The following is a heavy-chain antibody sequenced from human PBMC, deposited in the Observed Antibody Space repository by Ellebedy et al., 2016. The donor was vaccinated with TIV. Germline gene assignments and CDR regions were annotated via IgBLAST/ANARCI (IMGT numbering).Heavy chain of an antibody. CDR1: GYTFTGYY. CDR3: ARENCTNGVCYRNWYFDL. Sequence: ASVKVSXXASGYTFTGYYMHWVRQAPGQGLEWMGWINPNSGGTNYAQKFQGRVTMTRDTSISTAYMELSRLRSDDTAVYYCARENCTNGVCYRNWYFDLWGRGTLVTVSS. J-gene: IGHJ2*01. CDR2: INPNSGGT. D-gene: IGHD2-8*01. V-gene: IGHV1-2*02.